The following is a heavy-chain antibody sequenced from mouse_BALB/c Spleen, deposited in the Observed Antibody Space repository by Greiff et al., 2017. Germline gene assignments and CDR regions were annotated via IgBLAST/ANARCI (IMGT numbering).Heavy chain of an antibody. V-gene: IGHV2-9*02. Sequence: VKLVESGPGLVAPSQSLSITCTVSGFSLTSYGVHWVRQPPGKGLEWLGVIWAGGSTNYNSALMSRLSISKDNSKSQVFLKMNSLQTDDTAMYYCARGEEYYDYDGYAMDYWGQGTSVTVSA. CDR3: ARGEEYYDYDGYAMDY. J-gene: IGHJ4*01. CDR2: IWAGGST. CDR1: GFSLTSYG. D-gene: IGHD2-4*01.